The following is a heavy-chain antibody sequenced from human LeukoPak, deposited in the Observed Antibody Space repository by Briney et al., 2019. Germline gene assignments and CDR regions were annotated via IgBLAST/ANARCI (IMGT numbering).Heavy chain of an antibody. J-gene: IGHJ4*02. CDR2: ISGSGGST. Sequence: QSGGSLRLSCAASGFTFSSYAMSWVRQAPGKGLEWVSAISGSGGSTYYADSVKGRFTISRDNSKNTLYLQMNSLRAEDTAVYYCAKELSHRGYDFWSGYLKGWDYWGQGTLVTVSS. V-gene: IGHV3-23*01. CDR3: AKELSHRGYDFWSGYLKGWDY. D-gene: IGHD3-3*01. CDR1: GFTFSSYA.